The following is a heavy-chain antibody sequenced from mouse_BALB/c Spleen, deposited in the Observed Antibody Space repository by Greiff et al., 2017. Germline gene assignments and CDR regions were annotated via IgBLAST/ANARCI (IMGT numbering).Heavy chain of an antibody. D-gene: IGHD1-1*01. CDR2: ISYDGSN. Sequence: EVKLMESGPGLVKPSQSLSLTCSVTGYSITSGYYWNWIRQFPGNKLEWMGYISYDGSNNYNPSLKNRISITRDTSKNQFFLKLNSVTTEDTATYYCASKHYYYGPFAYWGQGTLVTVSA. J-gene: IGHJ3*01. CDR1: GYSITSGYY. CDR3: ASKHYYYGPFAY. V-gene: IGHV3-6*02.